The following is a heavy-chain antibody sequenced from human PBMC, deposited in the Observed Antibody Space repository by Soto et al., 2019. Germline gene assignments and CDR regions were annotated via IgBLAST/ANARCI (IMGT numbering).Heavy chain of an antibody. Sequence: ESGGGVVQPGTSLRLSCAVPGGIFHGYGMHWVRQAPGKGLEWVAIIRFDGSNEEYADSVKGRFTISRDNSKNTLYLQMNTLGAKDTAVYYCARDGIGGTVFRGYLDYWGRGTVVTVSS. CDR1: GGIFHGYG. V-gene: IGHV3-33*01. CDR3: ARDGIGGTVFRGYLDY. D-gene: IGHD1-7*01. CDR2: IRFDGSNE. J-gene: IGHJ4*02.